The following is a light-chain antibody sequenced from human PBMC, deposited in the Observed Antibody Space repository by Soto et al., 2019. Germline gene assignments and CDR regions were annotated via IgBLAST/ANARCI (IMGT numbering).Light chain of an antibody. V-gene: IGLV2-8*01. J-gene: IGLJ2*01. CDR2: EVS. Sequence: QSALTQPPSASGSPGQSVTISCTGTSSDVGGYNCVSWYQQHPGKAPKLMIYEVSKRPSGVPDRFSGSKSGNTASLTVSGLQAEDEADYYCSSYAGSNVVFGGGTKPTVL. CDR3: SSYAGSNVV. CDR1: SSDVGGYNC.